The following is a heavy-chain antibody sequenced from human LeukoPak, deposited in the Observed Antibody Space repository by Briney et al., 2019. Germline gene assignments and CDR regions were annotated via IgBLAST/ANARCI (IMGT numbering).Heavy chain of an antibody. J-gene: IGHJ4*02. Sequence: PGGSLRLSCAASGFTFTTYSMHWVRQAPGKGLEWLTIISYDGCNTYYADSVKGRFTISRDKSKNTLYLQMNSLRADDTAVYFCARSYRSGWYYFDYWGQGTLVTVSS. CDR3: ARSYRSGWYYFDY. CDR1: GFTFTTYS. CDR2: ISYDGCNT. D-gene: IGHD6-19*01. V-gene: IGHV3-30-3*01.